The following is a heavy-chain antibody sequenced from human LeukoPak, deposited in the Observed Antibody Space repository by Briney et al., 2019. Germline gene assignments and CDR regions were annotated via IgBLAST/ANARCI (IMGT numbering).Heavy chain of an antibody. J-gene: IGHJ4*02. CDR3: ARDLRGVKSY. D-gene: IGHD3-10*01. V-gene: IGHV3-7*04. CDR2: INPDGSER. CDR1: GITFSSYW. Sequence: GGSLRLSCAASGITFSSYWMTWVRQAPGKGLEWVANINPDGSERYYVDSVKGRLTISRDNAKNSVDLQMNSLRADDTAVYYCARDLRGVKSYWGQGTLVAVSS.